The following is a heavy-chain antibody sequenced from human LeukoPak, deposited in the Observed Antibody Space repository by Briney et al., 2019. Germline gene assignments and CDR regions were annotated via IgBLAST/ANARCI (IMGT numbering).Heavy chain of an antibody. Sequence: SETLSLTCTVSGGSISSGGYYWSWIRQPPGKGLEWIGYIYHSGSTYYNPSLKSRVTISVDTSKNQFSLKLSSVTAADTAVYYCASTITMVRGNGMDVWGQGTTVTVSS. CDR1: GGSISSGGYY. V-gene: IGHV4-30-2*02. J-gene: IGHJ6*02. CDR3: ASTITMVRGNGMDV. D-gene: IGHD3-10*01. CDR2: IYHSGST.